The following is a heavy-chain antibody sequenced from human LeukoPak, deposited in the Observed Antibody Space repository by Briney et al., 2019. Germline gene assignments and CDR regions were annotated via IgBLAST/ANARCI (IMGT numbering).Heavy chain of an antibody. CDR2: IQHNGGT. Sequence: SETLSLTCAVSGGSISSFDWWSWVRQPPGKGLEWIGEIQHNGGTNYNPSLKSRVTISEDKSKNQLSLQLTSVTAADTAIYYCATSAAYCLDYWGQGTLVTVSS. CDR1: GGSISSFDW. CDR3: ATSAAYCLDY. V-gene: IGHV4-4*02. D-gene: IGHD1-26*01. J-gene: IGHJ4*02.